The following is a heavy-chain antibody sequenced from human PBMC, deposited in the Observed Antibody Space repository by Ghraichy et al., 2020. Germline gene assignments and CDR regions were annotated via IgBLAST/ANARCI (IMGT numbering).Heavy chain of an antibody. V-gene: IGHV3-49*04. CDR1: GFTFGDYA. CDR2: IRSKAYGGTT. J-gene: IGHJ5*02. CDR3: TRDVTVLRYFDWHLGFDP. D-gene: IGHD3-9*01. Sequence: GGSLRLSCTASGFTFGDYAMSWVRQAPGKGLEWVGFIRSKAYGGTTEYAASVKGRFTISRDDSKSIAYLQMNSLKTEDTAVYYCTRDVTVLRYFDWHLGFDPWGQGTLVTVSS.